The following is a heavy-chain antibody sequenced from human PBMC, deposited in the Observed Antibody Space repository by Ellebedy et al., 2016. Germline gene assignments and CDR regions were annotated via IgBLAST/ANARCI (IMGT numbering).Heavy chain of an antibody. D-gene: IGHD1-1*01. CDR2: ISSGGTTM. CDR1: GFTFSTYN. Sequence: GESLKISCTASGFTFSTYNMNWVRQAPGKGLEWVSFISSGGTTMFYADSVKGRFTISRDNVRNSLFLQMNSLRVEDTAVYYCAPRDDSLTYWGQGTLVTVSS. CDR3: APRDDSLTY. J-gene: IGHJ4*02. V-gene: IGHV3-48*04.